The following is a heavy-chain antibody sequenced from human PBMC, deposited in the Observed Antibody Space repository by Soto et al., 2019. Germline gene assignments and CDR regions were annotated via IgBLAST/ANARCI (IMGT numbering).Heavy chain of an antibody. CDR2: ISGSGGTT. D-gene: IGHD3-22*01. V-gene: IGHV3-23*01. CDR3: ARASGAYYYDSSGLYFDY. Sequence: GSLRLSCAASGFTFSSYAMSWVRQAPGKGLEWVSAISGSGGTTYYADSVKGRFTVSRDNSKNTLYLQMNSLRAEDTAVYYCARASGAYYYDSSGLYFDYWGQGALVTVSS. J-gene: IGHJ4*02. CDR1: GFTFSSYA.